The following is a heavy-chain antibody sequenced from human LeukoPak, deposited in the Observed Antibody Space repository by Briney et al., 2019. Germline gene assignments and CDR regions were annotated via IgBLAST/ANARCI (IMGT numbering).Heavy chain of an antibody. CDR3: ARGLSPRGYSYGYSPMYYFDY. V-gene: IGHV4-34*01. CDR2: INHSGST. Sequence: SETLSLTCAVYGGSFSGYYCSWIRQPPGKGLEWIGEINHSGSTNYNPSLKSRVTISVDTSKNQFSLKLSSVTAADTAVYYCARGLSPRGYSYGYSPMYYFDYWGQGTLVTVSS. CDR1: GGSFSGYY. D-gene: IGHD5-18*01. J-gene: IGHJ4*02.